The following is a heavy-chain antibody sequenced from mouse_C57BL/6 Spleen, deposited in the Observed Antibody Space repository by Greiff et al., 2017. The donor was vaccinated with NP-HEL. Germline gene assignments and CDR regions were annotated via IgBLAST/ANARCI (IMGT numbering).Heavy chain of an antibody. CDR3: ARDPVITTVVAHYYAMDY. V-gene: IGHV3-6*01. CDR2: ISYDGSN. Sequence: EVHLVESGPGLVKPSQSLSLTCSVTGYSITSGYYWNWIRQFPGNKLEWMGYISYDGSNNYNPSLKNRISITRDTSKNQFFLKLNSVTTEDTATYYCARDPVITTVVAHYYAMDYWGQGTSVTVSS. CDR1: GYSITSGYY. J-gene: IGHJ4*01. D-gene: IGHD1-1*01.